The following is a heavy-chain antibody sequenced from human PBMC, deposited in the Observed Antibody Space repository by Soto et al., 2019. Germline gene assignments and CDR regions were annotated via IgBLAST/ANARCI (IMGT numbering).Heavy chain of an antibody. CDR3: ARVGVFYDSSGYDFDY. V-gene: IGHV3-74*01. CDR1: GFTFSSYW. J-gene: IGHJ4*02. Sequence: GGSLRLSCAASGFTFSSYWMHWVRQAPGKRLVWVSRINSDGSSTSYADSVKGRFTISRDNAKNTLYLQMNSLRAEDTAVYYCARVGVFYDSSGYDFDYWGQGTLVTVSS. D-gene: IGHD3-22*01. CDR2: INSDGSST.